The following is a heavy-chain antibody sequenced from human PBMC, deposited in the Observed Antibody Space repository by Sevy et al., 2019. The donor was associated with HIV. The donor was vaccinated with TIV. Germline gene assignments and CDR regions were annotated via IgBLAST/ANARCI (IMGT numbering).Heavy chain of an antibody. D-gene: IGHD2-15*01. Sequence: GGYLRLSCAASGFTFSSYSMNWVRQAPGKGLEWVSSISSSSSYIYYADSVKGRFTISRDNAKNSLYLQMNSLRAEDTAVYYCARDLFPYCSGGSCYSADYYYYGMDVWGQGTTVTVSS. J-gene: IGHJ6*02. CDR2: ISSSSSYI. CDR3: ARDLFPYCSGGSCYSADYYYYGMDV. V-gene: IGHV3-21*01. CDR1: GFTFSSYS.